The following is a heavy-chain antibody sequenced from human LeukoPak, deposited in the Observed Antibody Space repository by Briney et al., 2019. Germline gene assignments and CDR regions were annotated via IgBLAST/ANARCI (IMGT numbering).Heavy chain of an antibody. Sequence: GGSLRLSCAASGFTVSSNYMSCVRQAPGRGLEWVSVIYSGGSTYYADSVKGRFTISRDNSKNTLYLQMNSLRAEDTAVYYCARRITIYIGMDVWGQGTTVTVSS. J-gene: IGHJ6*02. CDR3: ARRITIYIGMDV. V-gene: IGHV3-66*04. CDR1: GFTVSSNY. D-gene: IGHD3-9*01. CDR2: IYSGGST.